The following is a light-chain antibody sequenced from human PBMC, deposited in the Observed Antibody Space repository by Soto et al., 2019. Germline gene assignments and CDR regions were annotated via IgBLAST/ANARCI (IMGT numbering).Light chain of an antibody. CDR2: DVT. V-gene: IGLV2-8*01. J-gene: IGLJ1*01. CDR1: GGDLRDSNY. CDR3: LTGNNYRV. Sequence: QSALTQPPSASGSPGQSVTVSCTGIGGDLRDSNYVSWYQQHPGKAPKLIIYDVTKRPSGVPDRFSGSKSGNTASLTVSGLQAEDEAYYFFLTGNNYRVFGTGTKLTVL.